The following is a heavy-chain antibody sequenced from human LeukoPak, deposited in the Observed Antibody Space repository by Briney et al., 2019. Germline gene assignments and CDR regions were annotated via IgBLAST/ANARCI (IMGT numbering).Heavy chain of an antibody. D-gene: IGHD3-22*01. CDR2: IIPLFGTA. J-gene: IGHJ5*02. Sequence: SVKVSCKASGGTFSSYAISWVRQAPGQGLEWMGGIIPLFGTANYAQKFQGRVTITADESTSTAYMELSSLRSEDTAVYYCARFRGFGSGYYYWWFDPWGQGTLVTVSS. CDR1: GGTFSSYA. V-gene: IGHV1-69*13. CDR3: ARFRGFGSGYYYWWFDP.